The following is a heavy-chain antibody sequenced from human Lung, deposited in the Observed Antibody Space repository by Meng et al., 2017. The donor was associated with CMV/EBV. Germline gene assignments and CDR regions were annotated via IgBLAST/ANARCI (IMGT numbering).Heavy chain of an antibody. V-gene: IGHV5-51*01. J-gene: IGHJ6*02. Sequence: GGSLRLSCKGSGYTFTKYWIGWVRQMPGKGLEWMGIVYPGDSDMRYSPSFQGQVTISADKSINTAYLQWSSLKASDSAMYYCARRGEDSSLPDYYFYGMDVWXQGTXVTVSS. D-gene: IGHD6-6*01. CDR2: VYPGDSDM. CDR3: ARRGEDSSLPDYYFYGMDV. CDR1: GYTFTKYW.